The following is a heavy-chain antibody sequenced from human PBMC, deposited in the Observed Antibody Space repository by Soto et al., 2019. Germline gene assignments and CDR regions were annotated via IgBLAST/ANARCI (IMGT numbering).Heavy chain of an antibody. Sequence: QVQLVQSGAEVKKPGSSVKVSCKASGGTFSSYSINWVRQAPGQGLEWMGEIMPIFGTANYAQKSQGRVTITADESTSTAYMELSSLRSEDTAVYYCARDGGRHSGGIDYWGQGTLVTVSS. D-gene: IGHD1-26*01. CDR2: IMPIFGTA. CDR3: ARDGGRHSGGIDY. CDR1: GGTFSSYS. J-gene: IGHJ4*02. V-gene: IGHV1-69*01.